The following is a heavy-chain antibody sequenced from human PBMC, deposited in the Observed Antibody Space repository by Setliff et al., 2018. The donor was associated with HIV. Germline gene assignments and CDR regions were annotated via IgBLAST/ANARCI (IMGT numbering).Heavy chain of an antibody. J-gene: IGHJ4*02. Sequence: SVKVSCKASGGIFNSHTISWVRQAPGQGLEWMGGTIPIPGMAHYVPKFQGRVTITEDRSTSTVYMELSSLRSEDTAVYYCAIDVIGGWLRPTPDFWGPGTLVTVSS. D-gene: IGHD5-12*01. CDR3: AIDVIGGWLRPTPDF. CDR2: TIPIPGMA. CDR1: GGIFNSHT. V-gene: IGHV1-69*10.